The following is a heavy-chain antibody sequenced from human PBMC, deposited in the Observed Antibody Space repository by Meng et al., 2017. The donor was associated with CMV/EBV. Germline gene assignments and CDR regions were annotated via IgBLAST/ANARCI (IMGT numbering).Heavy chain of an antibody. D-gene: IGHD6-13*01. CDR2: IYWDDDK. CDR3: AHKGRRMAAAGINWFDP. Sequence: SPFDEFGRTLVRPALRIQLSSILPGFSLFTSGVGVCWIRHPPGKAREGLALIYWDDDKRYSPSLKSSLTITKDTSKNQVVLTMTNMDPVDTATDYCAHKGRRMAAAGINWFDPWGQGTLVTVSS. J-gene: IGHJ5*02. CDR1: GFSLFTSGVG. V-gene: IGHV2-5*02.